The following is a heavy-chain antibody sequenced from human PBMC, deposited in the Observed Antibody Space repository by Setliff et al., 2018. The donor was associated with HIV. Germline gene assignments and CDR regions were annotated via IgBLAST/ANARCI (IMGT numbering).Heavy chain of an antibody. CDR2: INTNTGNP. CDR1: GYTFTSYA. D-gene: IGHD6-13*01. CDR3: ARSSSSWTNDAFDI. V-gene: IGHV7-4-1*02. Sequence: ASVKVSCKASGYTFTSYAVNWVRQAPGQGLEWMGWINTNTGNPTYAQGFTGRFVFSLDTSVSTAYLQISSLKAEDTAVYYCARSSSSWTNDAFDIWGQGTMVTV. J-gene: IGHJ3*02.